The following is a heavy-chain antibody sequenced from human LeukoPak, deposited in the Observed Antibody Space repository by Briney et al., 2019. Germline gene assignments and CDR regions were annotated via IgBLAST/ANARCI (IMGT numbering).Heavy chain of an antibody. CDR3: ARGGWYLLPFDY. D-gene: IGHD6-19*01. CDR1: GGTFSSYA. J-gene: IGHJ4*02. CDR2: IIPIFGTA. V-gene: IGHV1-69*13. Sequence: SVKVSCKASGGTFSSYAISWVRQAPGQGLEWMGGIIPIFGTANYAQKFQGRVTITADESTSTAYMELSSLRSEDTAVYYCARGGWYLLPFDYWGQGTLVTVSS.